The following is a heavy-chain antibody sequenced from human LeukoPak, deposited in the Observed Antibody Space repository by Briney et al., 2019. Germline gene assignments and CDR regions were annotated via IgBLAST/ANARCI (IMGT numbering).Heavy chain of an antibody. CDR2: IYPGDSDT. D-gene: IGHD3-10*01. V-gene: IGHV5-51*01. CDR3: ARWLYGSGSHQYGMDV. Sequence: GESLKICCKGSGYSFTSYWIGWVRQMPGKGLEWMGIIYPGDSDTRYSPSFQGQVTISADKSISTAYLQWSSLKASDTAMYYCARWLYGSGSHQYGMDVWGQGTTVTVSS. CDR1: GYSFTSYW. J-gene: IGHJ6*02.